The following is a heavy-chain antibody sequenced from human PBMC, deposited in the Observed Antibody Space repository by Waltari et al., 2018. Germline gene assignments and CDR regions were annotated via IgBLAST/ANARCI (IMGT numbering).Heavy chain of an antibody. J-gene: IGHJ4*02. CDR2: LDFGGST. CDR1: GFTVSSSY. Sequence: EVDLVESGGGLVQPGGSLRLSCAASGFTVSSSYMSWVRQAPGKGLEWVSVLDFGGSTYYADSVKGRFTISRDNSRNTLYLQMNSLRPEDTAVYYCARAAYKSAWYNWGQGTLVTVSS. V-gene: IGHV3-66*01. D-gene: IGHD6-19*01. CDR3: ARAAYKSAWYN.